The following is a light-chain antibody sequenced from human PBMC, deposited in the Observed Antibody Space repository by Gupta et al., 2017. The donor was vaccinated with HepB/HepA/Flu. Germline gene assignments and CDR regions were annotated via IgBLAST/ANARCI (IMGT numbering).Light chain of an antibody. CDR3: EAWDDSRSGYVV. J-gene: IGLJ2*01. V-gene: IGLV1-47*01. CDR2: RNN. Sequence: QSVLTQPPSASGTPGQRVTISCSGSSSNIGSNYVYWYQQLPGTAPNLLIYRNNQRPSGVPDRVSGSKSGTSASLAISGLRAEDEADYYCEAWDDSRSGYVVFGGGTKLTVL. CDR1: SSNIGSNY.